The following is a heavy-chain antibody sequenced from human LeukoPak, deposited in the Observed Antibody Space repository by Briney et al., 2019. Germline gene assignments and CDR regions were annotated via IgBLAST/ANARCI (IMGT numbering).Heavy chain of an antibody. D-gene: IGHD1-26*01. Sequence: ASVKVSCKASGYTFTGYYIHWVRQAPGQGLEYMGWINPKSGGTNNGEKFQGRVTITRDTSINTAYMDLSRLRSDDTAVYYCARAASGSYWNFQNWGQGTLVTVSS. CDR1: GYTFTGYY. CDR3: ARAASGSYWNFQN. J-gene: IGHJ1*01. CDR2: INPKSGGT. V-gene: IGHV1-2*02.